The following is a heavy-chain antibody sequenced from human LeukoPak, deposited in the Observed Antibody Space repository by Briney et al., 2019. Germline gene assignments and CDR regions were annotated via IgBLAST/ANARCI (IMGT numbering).Heavy chain of an antibody. CDR3: ARDAPITIFGVVIMNN. CDR1: GYTFTNYG. V-gene: IGHV1-2*02. CDR2: INPNSGGT. J-gene: IGHJ4*02. Sequence: GASVKVSCKASGYTFTNYGMNWVRQAPGQGLEWMGWINPNSGGTNYAQKFQGRVTMTRDTSISTAYMELSRLRSDDTAVYYCARDAPITIFGVVIMNNWGQGTLVTVSS. D-gene: IGHD3-3*01.